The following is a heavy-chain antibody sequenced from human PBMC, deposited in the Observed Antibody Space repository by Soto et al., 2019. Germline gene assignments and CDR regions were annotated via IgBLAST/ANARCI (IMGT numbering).Heavy chain of an antibody. J-gene: IGHJ6*02. CDR2: INPNSGGT. Sequence: VASVKVSCKASGYTFTGYYMHWVLQAPGQGLEWMGWINPNSGGTNYAQKFQGRVTMTRDTSISTAYMELSRLRSDDTAVYYCARGATLNYDFWSGYYTDYYYGMDVWGQGTTVTVSS. V-gene: IGHV1-2*03. CDR3: ARGATLNYDFWSGYYTDYYYGMDV. CDR1: GYTFTGYY. D-gene: IGHD3-3*01.